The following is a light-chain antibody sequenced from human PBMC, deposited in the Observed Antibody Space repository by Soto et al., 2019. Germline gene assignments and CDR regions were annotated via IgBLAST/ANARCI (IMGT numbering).Light chain of an antibody. J-gene: IGLJ1*01. CDR2: TTN. Sequence: VLTQPPSASGTPGQRATISCCGSNSNIGSDIVNCYQLLPGAAPEVLINTTNQRPSGVPERFSGSKSGTSASLAISGLQSEDEANSSCATWDGGLSGPLVFGTGTKVTVL. CDR1: NSNIGSDI. V-gene: IGLV1-44*01. CDR3: ATWDGGLSGPLV.